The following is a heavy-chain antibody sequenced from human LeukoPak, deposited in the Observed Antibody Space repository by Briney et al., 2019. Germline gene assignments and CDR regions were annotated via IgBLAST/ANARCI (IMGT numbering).Heavy chain of an antibody. D-gene: IGHD4-17*01. J-gene: IGHJ4*02. Sequence: ASVKVSCKASGYTFTGYYMHWVRQAPGQGLEWMGWINPNSGGTNYAQKFQGRVTMTRNTSISTAYMELSSLRSEDTAVYYCARILAKPTVTHGGFDYWGQGTLVTVAS. CDR2: INPNSGGT. CDR3: ARILAKPTVTHGGFDY. V-gene: IGHV1-2*02. CDR1: GYTFTGYY.